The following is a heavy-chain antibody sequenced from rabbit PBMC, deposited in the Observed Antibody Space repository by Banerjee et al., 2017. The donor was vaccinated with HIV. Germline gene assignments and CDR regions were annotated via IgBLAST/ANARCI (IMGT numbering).Heavy chain of an antibody. J-gene: IGHJ4*01. CDR1: GFSFSSSYY. CDR3: ARDLPGPIYAFDL. Sequence: QSLEESGGDLVKPGASLTLTCTASGFSFSSSYYMSWVRQAPGKGLEWIGIIYAASGSAYYASWVHGRFTISSDNAQNTVDLQMNSLAAADTATYFCARDLPGPIYAFDLWGQGTLVTVS. D-gene: IGHD3-1*01. V-gene: IGHV1S40*01. CDR2: IYAASGSA.